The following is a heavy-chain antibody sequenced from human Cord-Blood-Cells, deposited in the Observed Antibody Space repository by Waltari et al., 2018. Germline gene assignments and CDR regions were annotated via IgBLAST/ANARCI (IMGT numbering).Heavy chain of an antibody. Sequence: QVQLVQSGAEVKKPGASVKVSCKASGYTFTGYYMHWVRQAPGQGLEWMGWINPNSGGTNYSQKFQGWVTMTRDTSISTAYMELSRLRSDDTAVYYCATIAAAGAEYFQHWGQGTLVTVSS. CDR1: GYTFTGYY. D-gene: IGHD6-13*01. CDR2: INPNSGGT. V-gene: IGHV1-2*04. J-gene: IGHJ1*01. CDR3: ATIAAAGAEYFQH.